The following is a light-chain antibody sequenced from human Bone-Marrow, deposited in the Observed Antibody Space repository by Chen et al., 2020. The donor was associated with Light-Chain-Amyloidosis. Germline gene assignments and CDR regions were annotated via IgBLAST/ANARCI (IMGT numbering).Light chain of an antibody. Sequence: DIVMTQSPLSPSVTRGEAASISCRSSQSLLHRNGYNHLEWYLQKPGQSPQLLIYLGSNRASGVPDRFSGSGSGTDFTLKISRVEAEDVGVYYCMQALQTRDTFGQGTKLEIK. CDR3: MQALQTRDT. J-gene: IGKJ2*01. CDR2: LGS. CDR1: QSLLHRNGYNH. V-gene: IGKV2-28*01.